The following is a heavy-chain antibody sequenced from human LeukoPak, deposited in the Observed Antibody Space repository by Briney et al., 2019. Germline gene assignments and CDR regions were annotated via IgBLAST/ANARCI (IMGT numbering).Heavy chain of an antibody. D-gene: IGHD3-9*01. J-gene: IGHJ4*02. CDR3: AVSVRFERVWHYFNN. Sequence: GGSLRLSCAASGVDFSSYGMHWVRQAPGKGLEWVAFIRYDGSNRYYADSVKGRFTISRDNSETTVFLQMNSLRAEDTAVYYCAVSVRFERVWHYFNNWGQGTQVTVSS. V-gene: IGHV3-30*02. CDR2: IRYDGSNR. CDR1: GVDFSSYG.